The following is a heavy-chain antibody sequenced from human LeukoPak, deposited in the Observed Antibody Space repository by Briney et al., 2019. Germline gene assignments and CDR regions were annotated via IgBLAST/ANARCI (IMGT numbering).Heavy chain of an antibody. Sequence: GRSLRLSCAASGFTFSSYGMHWVRQAPGKGLEWVAVISYDGSNKYYADSVKGRFTISRDNSKNTLYLQMNSLRAEDTAVYYCAKDGSGSGPYYGMDVWGQGTTVTVSS. CDR3: AKDGSGSGPYYGMDV. CDR2: ISYDGSNK. CDR1: GFTFSSYG. V-gene: IGHV3-30*18. D-gene: IGHD3-10*01. J-gene: IGHJ6*02.